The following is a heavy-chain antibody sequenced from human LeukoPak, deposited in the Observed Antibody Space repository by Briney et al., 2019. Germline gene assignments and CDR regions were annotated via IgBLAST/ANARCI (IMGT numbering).Heavy chain of an antibody. V-gene: IGHV4-59*06. CDR3: ARARDLPIDY. CDR2: IYYSGST. D-gene: IGHD2-2*01. CDR1: GDSTSSYY. Sequence: SETLSLTCTVSGDSTSSYYWSWIRQPPGKGLEWIGYIYYSGSTYYNPSLKSRATISVDTSKNQFSLKLSSVTAADTAVYYCARARDLPIDYWGLGTLVTVSS. J-gene: IGHJ4*02.